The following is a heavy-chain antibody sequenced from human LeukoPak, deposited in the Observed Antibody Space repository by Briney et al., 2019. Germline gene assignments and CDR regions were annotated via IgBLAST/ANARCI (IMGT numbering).Heavy chain of an antibody. CDR1: GFTFSSFS. Sequence: GGSLRLSCAASGFTFSSFSMNWVRQAPGKGLEWVSSISDSGRYIYYADSVKGRFTISRDNAKNSLYLQMNSLRAEDTAVYYCARGGGSGGFDYWGQGTLVTVSS. CDR2: ISDSGRYI. CDR3: ARGGGSGGFDY. V-gene: IGHV3-21*01. D-gene: IGHD3-10*01. J-gene: IGHJ4*02.